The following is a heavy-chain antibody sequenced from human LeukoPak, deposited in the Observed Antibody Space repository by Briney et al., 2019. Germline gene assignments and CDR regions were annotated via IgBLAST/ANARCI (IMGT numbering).Heavy chain of an antibody. V-gene: IGHV3-21*01. CDR3: ARDYDSSGQNDY. D-gene: IGHD3-22*01. J-gene: IGHJ4*02. Sequence: GGSLRLSCAPSGFTFSRYSMNWVRQAPGKGLEWVSSISSSSTYIYYADSVKGRFTISRDNAENSLYLQMNSLRAEDTAVYYCARDYDSSGQNDYWGQGTLVTVS. CDR1: GFTFSRYS. CDR2: ISSSSTYI.